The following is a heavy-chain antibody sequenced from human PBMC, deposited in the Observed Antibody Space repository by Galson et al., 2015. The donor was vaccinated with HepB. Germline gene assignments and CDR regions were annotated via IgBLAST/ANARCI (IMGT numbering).Heavy chain of an antibody. CDR3: ARRSFSYVDY. CDR2: IYPSDYDL. V-gene: IGHV5-51*01. J-gene: IGHJ4*02. CDR1: GYRFSNYW. D-gene: IGHD3-16*01. Sequence: QSGAEVKKPGESLKISCKASGYRFSNYWIGWVRQMPGKGLEWIGIIYPSDYDLRYSPSLQGQGTISVDKSVTTTYLQWDSLKASDSAMYYCARRSFSYVDYWGQGTLVTVSS.